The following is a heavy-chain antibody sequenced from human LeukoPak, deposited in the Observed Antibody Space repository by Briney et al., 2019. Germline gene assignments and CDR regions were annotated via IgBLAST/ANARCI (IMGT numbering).Heavy chain of an antibody. D-gene: IGHD2-15*01. CDR1: GGSFSGYY. V-gene: IGHV4-34*01. Sequence: SGTLSLTCAVYGGSFSGYYWSWIRQPPGKGLEWNGEINHSGSTNYNPSLKSRVTISVDTSKNQFSLKLSSVTAADTAVYYCASDRIEVDAFDIWGQGTMVTVSS. CDR2: INHSGST. CDR3: ASDRIEVDAFDI. J-gene: IGHJ3*02.